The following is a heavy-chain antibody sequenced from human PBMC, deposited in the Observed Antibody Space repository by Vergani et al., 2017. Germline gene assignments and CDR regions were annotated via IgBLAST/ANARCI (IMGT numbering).Heavy chain of an antibody. V-gene: IGHV3-11*01. Sequence: QVQLVASGGGLVRPRGSLRLSCAASGFIFSDYYMTWIRQTPGKGLEWLAHISDGGETKMYAESLKGRFTVSRDNTKNLLILQMKTLKVDDTATYYCGRKQSPASLMDKPIDIWGQGTLVTVSS. CDR2: ISDGGETK. CDR1: GFIFSDYY. J-gene: IGHJ5*02. CDR3: GRKQSPASLMDKPIDI. D-gene: IGHD1/OR15-1a*01.